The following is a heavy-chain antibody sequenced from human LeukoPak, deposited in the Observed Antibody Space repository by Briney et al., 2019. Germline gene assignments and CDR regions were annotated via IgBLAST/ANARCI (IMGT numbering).Heavy chain of an antibody. Sequence: GESLKISCKGSGYTFTSYWIGWVRQAPGQGLEWMGWINPNSGGTNYAQKFQGRVTMARDTSISTAYMELSRLRSDDTAVYYCARMRALWLPARNWFDPWGQGTLVTVSS. D-gene: IGHD2-2*01. V-gene: IGHV1-2*02. J-gene: IGHJ5*02. CDR2: INPNSGGT. CDR3: ARMRALWLPARNWFDP. CDR1: GYTFTSYW.